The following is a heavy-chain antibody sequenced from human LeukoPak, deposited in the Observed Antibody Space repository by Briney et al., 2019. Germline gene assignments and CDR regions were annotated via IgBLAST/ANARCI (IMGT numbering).Heavy chain of an antibody. CDR3: ASGGDYALSFDY. Sequence: PSETLSLTCAVHSDSLSSYYRTWIRQPPGKGLEWIGYIYHSGSTYYNPSLKSRVTISVDRSKNQFSLKLTSVTAADTAVYYCASGGDYALSFDYWGQGTLVTVSS. CDR2: IYHSGST. V-gene: IGHV4-34*01. CDR1: SDSLSSYY. D-gene: IGHD4-17*01. J-gene: IGHJ4*02.